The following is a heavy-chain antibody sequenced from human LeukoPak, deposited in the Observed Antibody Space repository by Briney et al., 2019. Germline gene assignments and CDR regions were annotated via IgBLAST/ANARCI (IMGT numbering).Heavy chain of an antibody. CDR2: INPNSGGT. Sequence: GASVKVSCKVSGYTFTGYYMHWVRQAPGQGLEWMGRINPNSGGTNYAQKFQGRVTMTRDTSISTAYMELSRLRSDDTAVYYCARVRYDILTGYYLKLDVWGKGTTVTVSS. CDR3: ARVRYDILTGYYLKLDV. CDR1: GYTFTGYY. V-gene: IGHV1-2*06. D-gene: IGHD3-9*01. J-gene: IGHJ6*04.